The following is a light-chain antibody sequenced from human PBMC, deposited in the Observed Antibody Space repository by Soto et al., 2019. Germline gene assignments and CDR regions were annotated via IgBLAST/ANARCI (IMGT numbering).Light chain of an antibody. CDR1: QGIRND. CDR3: LQHYYYPYT. CDR2: AAS. J-gene: IGKJ2*01. V-gene: IGKV1-6*01. Sequence: AIQMTQPPSSLSASVGDRVTITCRASQGIRNDLGWYQQKLGKAPKLLIYAASSSQSGVPSRFSGSGSGTDFTLTISSLQPEDFATYYCLQHYYYPYTFGQGTKVDIK.